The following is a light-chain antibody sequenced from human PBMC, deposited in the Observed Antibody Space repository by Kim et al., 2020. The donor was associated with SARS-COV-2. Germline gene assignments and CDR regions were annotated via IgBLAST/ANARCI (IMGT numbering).Light chain of an antibody. J-gene: IGKJ1*01. CDR1: QIISSW. Sequence: STLSASVGDRVTITCRASQIISSWLAWYQQKPGKAPKLLIYKASSLESGVPSRFSGSGSGTEFTLTISSLQPDDFATYYCQQRWTFGQGTKVDIK. V-gene: IGKV1-5*03. CDR2: KAS. CDR3: QQRWT.